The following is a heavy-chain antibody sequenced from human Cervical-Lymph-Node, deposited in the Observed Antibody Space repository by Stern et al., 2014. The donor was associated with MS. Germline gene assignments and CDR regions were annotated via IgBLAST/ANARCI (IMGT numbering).Heavy chain of an antibody. CDR1: GFTFSSYG. V-gene: IGHV3-33*01. CDR3: SRASQTREDAFDI. J-gene: IGHJ3*02. Sequence: QVQLVQSGGGVVQPGRSLRLSCAASGFTFSSYGMHWVRQAPGKGLEWVAVIWYDGSNKYYADSVKGRFTISRDNSKNTLYLQMNSLRAEDTAVYYCSRASQTREDAFDIWGQGTMVTVSS. D-gene: IGHD1-14*01. CDR2: IWYDGSNK.